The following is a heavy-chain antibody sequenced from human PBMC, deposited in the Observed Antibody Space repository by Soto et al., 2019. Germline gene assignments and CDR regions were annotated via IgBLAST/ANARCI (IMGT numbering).Heavy chain of an antibody. CDR3: ARASRYYDSSGNWFDP. J-gene: IGHJ5*02. V-gene: IGHV1-69*01. D-gene: IGHD3-22*01. CDR2: IIPIFGTA. Sequence: QVQLVQSGAEVKKPGSSVKVSCKASGGTFSSYAISWVRQAPGPGLEWMGGIIPIFGTANYAKKFQGRVTITADESMSTAYMELSSLRSEDTAVYYCARASRYYDSSGNWFDPWGQGTLVTVSS. CDR1: GGTFSSYA.